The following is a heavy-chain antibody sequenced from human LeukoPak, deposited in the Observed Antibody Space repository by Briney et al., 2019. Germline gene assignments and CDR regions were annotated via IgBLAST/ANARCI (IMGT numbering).Heavy chain of an antibody. D-gene: IGHD1-26*01. J-gene: IGHJ4*02. Sequence: GGSLRLSCAASGFTFSSFGMSWVRQAPGKGLEWVSLISGSGGSTFYADSVKGRFTISRDNSKNALYLQMDSLRVEDTAVFYCAKAFTSGSYTGLDYWGQEALVTVSS. CDR2: ISGSGGST. CDR1: GFTFSSFG. CDR3: AKAFTSGSYTGLDY. V-gene: IGHV3-23*01.